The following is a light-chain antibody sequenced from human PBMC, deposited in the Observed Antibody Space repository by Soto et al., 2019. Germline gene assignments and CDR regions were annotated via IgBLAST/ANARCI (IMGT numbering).Light chain of an antibody. CDR1: QSVLYSSNNKNY. V-gene: IGKV4-1*01. CDR2: WAA. CDR3: QQYYSTPLT. Sequence: DIVMTQSPDSLAESLGERATINCKSSQSVLYSSNNKNYLAWYQQKPGQPPKLLIYWAATRESGVPDRFSGRGSGTDFTLTISSLQAEEVAVYYCQQYYSTPLTFGGGTKGEIK. J-gene: IGKJ4*01.